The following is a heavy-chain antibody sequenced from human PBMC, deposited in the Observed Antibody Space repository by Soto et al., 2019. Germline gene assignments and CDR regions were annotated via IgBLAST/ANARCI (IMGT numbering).Heavy chain of an antibody. CDR3: VKAAARGDY. D-gene: IGHD3-10*01. CDR1: GFTFSSYW. Sequence: EVQLVESGGGLVRPGGSLRLSCAASGFTFSSYWMHWARQVPGKGLVWVSRINTDGSSTTYADSVKGRFTISRDNAKNTLYLQMNSLRAEDTAVYYCVKAAARGDYWGQGTLVTVSS. V-gene: IGHV3-74*03. J-gene: IGHJ4*02. CDR2: INTDGSST.